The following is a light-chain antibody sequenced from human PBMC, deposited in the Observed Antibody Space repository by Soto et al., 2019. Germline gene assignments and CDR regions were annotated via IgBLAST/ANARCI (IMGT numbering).Light chain of an antibody. Sequence: QLVLTQPPSASGTPGLRVTISCSGSSSNIGSNTVNWYQELPGTAPKLLIYSDNQRPSGVPDRFSGSKSGTSASLAISGLQSEDEAEYYCAAWDDSLNVVIFAGGTKLTVL. CDR2: SDN. CDR1: SSNIGSNT. V-gene: IGLV1-44*01. CDR3: AAWDDSLNVVI. J-gene: IGLJ2*01.